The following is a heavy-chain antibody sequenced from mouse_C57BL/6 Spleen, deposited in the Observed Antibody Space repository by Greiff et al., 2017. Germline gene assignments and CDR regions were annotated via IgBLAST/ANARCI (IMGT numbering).Heavy chain of an antibody. CDR3: ARRDYDYDGGYWYFDV. Sequence: VQLQQSGAELVKPGASVKLSCKASGYTFTSYWMHWVKQRPGQGLEWIGMIHPNSGSTNYNEKFKSKATLTVDKSSSTAYMQLRSLTSEDAAVDYCARRDYDYDGGYWYFDVWGTGTTVTVSS. J-gene: IGHJ1*03. V-gene: IGHV1-64*01. CDR1: GYTFTSYW. D-gene: IGHD2-4*01. CDR2: IHPNSGST.